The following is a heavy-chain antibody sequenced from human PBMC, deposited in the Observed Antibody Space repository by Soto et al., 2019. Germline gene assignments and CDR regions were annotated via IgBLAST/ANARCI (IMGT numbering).Heavy chain of an antibody. CDR1: GYTFTGYY. CDR2: INPNSGGT. D-gene: IGHD6-19*01. V-gene: IGHV1-2*04. J-gene: IGHJ4*02. CDR3: ARAPPDSSGWYDY. Sequence: ASVKVSCKASGYTFTGYYMHLVRQAPGQGLEWMGWINPNSGGTNYAQKLQGWVTMTRDTSISTAYMELSRLRSDDTAVYYCARAPPDSSGWYDYWGQGTLVTVSS.